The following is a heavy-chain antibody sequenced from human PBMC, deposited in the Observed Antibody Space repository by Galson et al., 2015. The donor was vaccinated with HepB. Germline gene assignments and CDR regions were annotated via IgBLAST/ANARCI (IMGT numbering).Heavy chain of an antibody. D-gene: IGHD2-21*01. CDR1: GFTFSSYV. J-gene: IGHJ4*02. CDR3: ANSGWGSGDY. CDR2: ISSSGGST. Sequence: SLRLSCAASGFTFSSYVMSWVRQAPGKGLEWVSAISSSGGSTYYADSVKGWFTISRDNSKNMLYLQMNSLRAEDTAVYYCANSGWGSGDYWGQGTLVTVSS. V-gene: IGHV3-23*01.